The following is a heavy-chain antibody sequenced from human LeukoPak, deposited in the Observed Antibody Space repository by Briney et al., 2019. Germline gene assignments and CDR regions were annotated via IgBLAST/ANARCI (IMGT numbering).Heavy chain of an antibody. D-gene: IGHD3-10*01. CDR3: ARSSWFGVFDP. J-gene: IGHJ5*02. CDR1: GGSFSGYY. V-gene: IGHV4-34*01. Sequence: SETLSLTCDVYGGSFSGYYWRWIRQPPGNGLGWIGEINHSGSTNYHPSLKSRVTISVDTSKNQFSLKLSSVTAADTAVYYCARSSWFGVFDPWGQGTLVTVSS. CDR2: INHSGST.